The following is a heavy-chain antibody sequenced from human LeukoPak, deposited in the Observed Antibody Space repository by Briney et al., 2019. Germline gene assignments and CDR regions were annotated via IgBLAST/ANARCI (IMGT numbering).Heavy chain of an antibody. Sequence: SETLSLTCTVSGVSISSTSNQWGWIRQPPGKGLEWIGSIYYSGNTHYNPSLKSRVTISVDTSKNQFSLRLRSVTAADTAVYYCARAINGVIILYYFYYMDVWGKGTTVTISS. CDR3: ARAINGVIILYYFYYMDV. CDR2: IYYSGNT. D-gene: IGHD3-10*01. V-gene: IGHV4-39*07. J-gene: IGHJ6*03. CDR1: GVSISSTSNQ.